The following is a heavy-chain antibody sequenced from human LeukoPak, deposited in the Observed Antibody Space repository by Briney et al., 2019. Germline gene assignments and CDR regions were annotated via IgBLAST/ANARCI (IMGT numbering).Heavy chain of an antibody. Sequence: SVKVSCKASGFTFTSSAVQWVRQARGQRLEWIGWIVVGSGNTNYAQKFQERVTITRDMSTSTAYMELSSLRSEDTAVYYCTAAGSGWSLFDYWGQGTLVTVSS. CDR3: TAAGSGWSLFDY. CDR1: GFTFTSSA. J-gene: IGHJ4*02. CDR2: IVVGSGNT. V-gene: IGHV1-58*01. D-gene: IGHD6-19*01.